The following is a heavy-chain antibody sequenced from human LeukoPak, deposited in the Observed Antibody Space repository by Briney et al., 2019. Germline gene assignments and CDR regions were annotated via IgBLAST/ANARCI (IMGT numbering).Heavy chain of an antibody. D-gene: IGHD3-22*01. CDR3: ARDIHDSSGYYYDY. Sequence: PPGGSLRLSCVASGFIFSVYTMSWVRQAPGKGLEWLSAVSASGDKTYYADSVKGRFTVSRDNSKDTLYLHMNSLRAEDTALYYCARDIHDSSGYYYDYWGQGTLVTVSS. V-gene: IGHV3-23*01. CDR1: GFIFSVYT. J-gene: IGHJ4*02. CDR2: VSASGDKT.